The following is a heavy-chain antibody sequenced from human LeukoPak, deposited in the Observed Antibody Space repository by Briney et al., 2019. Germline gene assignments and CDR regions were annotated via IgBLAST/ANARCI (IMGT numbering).Heavy chain of an antibody. CDR3: ARPNYYDSSGYPTYYFDY. CDR1: GYSFTSYW. D-gene: IGHD3-22*01. CDR2: IYPGDSDT. V-gene: IGHV5-51*01. J-gene: IGHJ4*02. Sequence: GESLKISCKGSGYSFTSYWIGWVRQMPGKGLEWMGIIYPGDSDTRYSPSFQGQVTISAHKSISTAYLQWSSLKASDTAMYYCARPNYYDSSGYPTYYFDYWGQGTLVTVSS.